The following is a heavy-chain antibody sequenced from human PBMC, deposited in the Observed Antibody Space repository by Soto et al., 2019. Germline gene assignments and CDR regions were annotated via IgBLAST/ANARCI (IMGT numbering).Heavy chain of an antibody. CDR3: VRDGSGNLYLTWFDP. CDR2: ISSHSSTL. Sequence: GGSLRLSCAASGFTFSSYSMNWVRQAPGKGLEWISYISSHSSTLYYADSVKGRFTISRDNAGKSLYLQMNSLRDEDTAVYYCVRDGSGNLYLTWFDPWGQGTLVTVSS. CDR1: GFTFSSYS. J-gene: IGHJ5*02. V-gene: IGHV3-48*02. D-gene: IGHD6-19*01.